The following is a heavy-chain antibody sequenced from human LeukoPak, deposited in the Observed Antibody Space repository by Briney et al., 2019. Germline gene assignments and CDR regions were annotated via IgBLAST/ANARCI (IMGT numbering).Heavy chain of an antibody. D-gene: IGHD3-9*01. CDR2: IYSGGTT. Sequence: GGSLRVSCAASGFTFNNNYMNWVRQAPGKGLEWVSVIYSGGTTYYADSVKGRFTISRDNSKNTLYLQMSSLRTEDTAVYYCARGDILTGYFRDWGQGTLVTVSS. CDR1: GFTFNNNY. J-gene: IGHJ4*02. V-gene: IGHV3-66*01. CDR3: ARGDILTGYFRD.